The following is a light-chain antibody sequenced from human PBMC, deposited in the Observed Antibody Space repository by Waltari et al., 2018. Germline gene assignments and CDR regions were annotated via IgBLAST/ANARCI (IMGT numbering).Light chain of an antibody. CDR2: AVN. CDR1: SSDIGGYNA. Sequence: QSALTQPRSVSGSPGQSVTISCTGTSSDIGGYNAVAWYQKYPGKAPKLLIYAVNQRPPGFPDRFSGSKSGNTAALTISGLQAEEEADDYCYSYAGSYTLYVFGTGTEVTVL. CDR3: YSYAGSYTLYV. V-gene: IGLV2-11*01. J-gene: IGLJ1*01.